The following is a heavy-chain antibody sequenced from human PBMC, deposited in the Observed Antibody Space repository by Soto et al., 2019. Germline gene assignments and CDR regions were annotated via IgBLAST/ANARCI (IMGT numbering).Heavy chain of an antibody. CDR3: ARDHSSSSNNYYYYYGMDV. CDR1: GYTFTGYY. CDR2: INPNSGGT. V-gene: IGHV1-2*04. D-gene: IGHD6-6*01. Sequence: ASVKVSCKASGYTFTGYYMHWVRQAPGQGLEWMGWINPNSGGTNYAQKFQGWVTMTRDTSISTAYMELSRLRSDDTAVYYCARDHSSSSNNYYYYYGMDVWGQGTTVTVSS. J-gene: IGHJ6*02.